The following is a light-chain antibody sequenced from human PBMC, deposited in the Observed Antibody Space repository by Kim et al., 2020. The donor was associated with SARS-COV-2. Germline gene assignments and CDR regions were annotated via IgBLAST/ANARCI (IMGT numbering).Light chain of an antibody. CDR3: QQYKTYPFT. Sequence: TSVGDSITITCRASQAIIDYLAWFQQKPGRAPKSLIHAASSLQSGVPSRFSGSGSETDFSLTIHNVQPEDFATYYCQQYKTYPFTFGPGTKVDIK. V-gene: IGKV1-16*01. CDR2: AAS. CDR1: QAIIDY. J-gene: IGKJ3*01.